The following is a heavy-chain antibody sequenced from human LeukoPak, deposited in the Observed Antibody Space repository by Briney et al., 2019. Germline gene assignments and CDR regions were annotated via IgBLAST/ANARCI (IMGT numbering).Heavy chain of an antibody. CDR2: ISANNGDT. CDR1: GYTFTSYG. J-gene: IGHJ4*02. CDR3: ARDPPGLTLGSPGDY. V-gene: IGHV1-18*01. Sequence: GASVKVSCKASGYTFTSYGIAWVRQAPGQGLQWMGWISANNGDTSYSQKLQGRVTMTTDTSTNTAYMELRSLTSDDTAVYCCARDPPGLTLGSPGDYWGQGTLVIVSS. D-gene: IGHD3-16*01.